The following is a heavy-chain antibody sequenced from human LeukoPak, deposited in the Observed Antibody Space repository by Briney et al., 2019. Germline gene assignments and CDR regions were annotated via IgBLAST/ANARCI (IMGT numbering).Heavy chain of an antibody. CDR3: AREDCGGDCEGDAFDI. D-gene: IGHD2-21*02. V-gene: IGHV1-69*13. CDR1: GGTFSSYA. CDR2: IIPIFGTA. J-gene: IGHJ3*02. Sequence: SVKVSCKASGGTFSSYAISWVRQAPGQGLEWMGGIIPIFGTANYAQKFQGRVTITADESTSTAYMELSSLRSEGTAVYYCAREDCGGDCEGDAFDIWGQGTMVTVSS.